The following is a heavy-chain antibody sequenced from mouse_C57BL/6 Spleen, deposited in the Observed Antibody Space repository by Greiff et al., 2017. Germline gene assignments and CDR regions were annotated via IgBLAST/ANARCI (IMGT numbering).Heavy chain of an antibody. CDR3: TRRGYYSFDY. V-gene: IGHV1-15*01. CDR2: IDPETGGT. CDR1: GYTFTDYE. Sequence: VQLQQSGAELVRPGASVTLSCKASGYTFTDYEMHWVKQTPVHGLEWIGAIDPETGGTAYNQKFKGKAILTADKSSSTAYMELRSLTSEDSAVYYCTRRGYYSFDYWGQGTTLTVSS. J-gene: IGHJ2*01.